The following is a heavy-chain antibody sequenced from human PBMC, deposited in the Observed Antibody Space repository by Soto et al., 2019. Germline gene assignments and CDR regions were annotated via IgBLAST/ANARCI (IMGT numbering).Heavy chain of an antibody. V-gene: IGHV3-30*18. CDR1: GFTFSSYG. Sequence: QVQLVESGGGEVQPGRSLRLSCAASGFTFSSYGMHWVRQAPGKGLEWVAVISYDGSNKYYADSVKGRFTISRDNSKNTLYLQMNSLRAEDTAVYYCAKDPTGDWEFDYWGQGTLVTVSS. CDR3: AKDPTGDWEFDY. CDR2: ISYDGSNK. D-gene: IGHD2-21*02. J-gene: IGHJ4*02.